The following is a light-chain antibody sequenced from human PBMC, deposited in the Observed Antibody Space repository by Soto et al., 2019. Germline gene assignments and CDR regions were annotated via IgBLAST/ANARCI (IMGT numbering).Light chain of an antibody. V-gene: IGKV3-20*01. CDR2: DAS. Sequence: EIVLTQSPGTLSLSPGERATLSCRASQSVRSSYLAWYQQKPGQAPRLLIYDASNRVTGIPDRFSGSGSGTAFTLTISRREPEDFAVYYCQQYGGSPGTFGQGTKVEIK. CDR1: QSVRSSY. J-gene: IGKJ1*01. CDR3: QQYGGSPGT.